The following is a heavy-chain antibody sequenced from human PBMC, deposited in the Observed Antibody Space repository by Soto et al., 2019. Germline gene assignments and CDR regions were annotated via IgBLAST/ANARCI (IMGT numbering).Heavy chain of an antibody. CDR1: GFTFSSYA. D-gene: IGHD5-12*01. Sequence: GGSLRLSCAASGFTFSSYAMHWVRQAPGKGLEWVAVISYDGSNKYYADSVKGRFTISRDNSKNTLYLQMNSLRAEDTAVYYCARGVDIVGMYYFDYWGQGTLVTAPQ. CDR2: ISYDGSNK. J-gene: IGHJ4*02. CDR3: ARGVDIVGMYYFDY. V-gene: IGHV3-30-3*01.